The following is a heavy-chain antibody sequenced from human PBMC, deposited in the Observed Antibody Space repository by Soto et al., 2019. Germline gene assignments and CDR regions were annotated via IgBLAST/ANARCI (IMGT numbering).Heavy chain of an antibody. J-gene: IGHJ5*02. Sequence: ASVKVSCKASGYTFTGYYMHWLRQAPGQGLEWMGWINPNSGGTNYAQKFQGWVTMTRDTSISTAYMGLSRLRSDDTAVYYCARTSRLDLLWFGELEVWFDPWGQGTLVTVSS. V-gene: IGHV1-2*04. CDR1: GYTFTGYY. D-gene: IGHD3-10*01. CDR2: INPNSGGT. CDR3: ARTSRLDLLWFGELEVWFDP.